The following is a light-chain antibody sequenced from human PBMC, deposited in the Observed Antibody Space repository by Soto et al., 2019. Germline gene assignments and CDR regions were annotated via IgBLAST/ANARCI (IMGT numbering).Light chain of an antibody. Sequence: QSVLTQPPSVSGAPGQRVTISCTGSSSNIGAGYDVHWYQQLPGTAPKLLIYGNSNRPSGVPDRFSGSKSGTSASLAITGLQAEDEADYYCQSYDSSLSGSPWVFRGGTKVTVL. V-gene: IGLV1-40*01. CDR1: SSNIGAGYD. J-gene: IGLJ3*02. CDR2: GNS. CDR3: QSYDSSLSGSPWV.